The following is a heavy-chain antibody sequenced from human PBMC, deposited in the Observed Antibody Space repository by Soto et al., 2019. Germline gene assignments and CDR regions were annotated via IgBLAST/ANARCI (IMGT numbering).Heavy chain of an antibody. D-gene: IGHD3-22*01. CDR2: IYYSGST. CDR1: GGSISSGGYY. Sequence: PSETLSLTCTVSGGSISSGGYYWSWIRQHPGKGLEWIGYIYYSGSTYYNPSLKSRVTISVDTSKNQFSLKLSSVTAADTAVYYCARDVYDSSGYYYGYFVSTSHYFDYWGQGTLVTVPQ. J-gene: IGHJ4*02. V-gene: IGHV4-31*03. CDR3: ARDVYDSSGYYYGYFVSTSHYFDY.